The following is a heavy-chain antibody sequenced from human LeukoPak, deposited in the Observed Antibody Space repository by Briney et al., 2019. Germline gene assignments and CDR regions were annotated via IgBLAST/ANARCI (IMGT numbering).Heavy chain of an antibody. Sequence: SETVSLTCSVSGGSNSSSSYYWRWIRQPPGKGLEWIGSIFYSGSPHYNPSLQSRVTISVDTSKNQFSLKLSSVTAADTAVYYCARISPTHYYGSGSYYPGLAPFDYWGQGTLVTVSS. J-gene: IGHJ4*02. V-gene: IGHV4-39*01. D-gene: IGHD3-10*01. CDR2: IFYSGSP. CDR3: ARISPTHYYGSGSYYPGLAPFDY. CDR1: GGSNSSSSYY.